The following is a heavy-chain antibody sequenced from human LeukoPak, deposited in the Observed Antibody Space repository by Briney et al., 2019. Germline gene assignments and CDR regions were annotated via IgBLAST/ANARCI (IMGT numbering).Heavy chain of an antibody. D-gene: IGHD1-26*01. CDR1: GSSISSSSYY. J-gene: IGHJ4*02. Sequence: SETLSLTCTVSGSSISSSSYYWGWIRQPPGKGLEWIGSIYYSGSTYYNPSLKSRVTISVDTSKNQFSLKLSSVTAADTAVYYCARQIVGATTLDYWGQGTLVTVSS. CDR3: ARQIVGATTLDY. CDR2: IYYSGST. V-gene: IGHV4-39*01.